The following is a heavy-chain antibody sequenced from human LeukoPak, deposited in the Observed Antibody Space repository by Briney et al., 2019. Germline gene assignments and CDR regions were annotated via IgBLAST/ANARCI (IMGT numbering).Heavy chain of an antibody. CDR3: AKTTLYGSGSYWLSFDP. V-gene: IGHV5-51*01. CDR1: GYSFASYW. D-gene: IGHD3-10*01. CDR2: IYPGDSDT. Sequence: GESLKISCKGSGYSFASYWIGWVRQMPGKGLEWMGIIYPGDSDTRYSPSFQGQVTISADKSISTAYLQWSSLKASDTAMYYCAKTTLYGSGSYWLSFDPWGQGTLVTVSS. J-gene: IGHJ5*02.